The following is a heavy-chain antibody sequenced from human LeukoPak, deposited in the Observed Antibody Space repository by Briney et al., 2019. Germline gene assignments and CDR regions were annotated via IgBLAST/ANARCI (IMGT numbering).Heavy chain of an antibody. Sequence: GGSLRLSCAASGFTFSSYAMYWVHQAPGKGLEWVSGIFGSGGSTHYADSVKGRFTISRDNSKNTVYLQMNSLRAEDTAVYCCAKTTTGYSSGRFPGWPVDYWGQGTLVTVS. CDR2: IFGSGGST. CDR1: GFTFSSYA. CDR3: AKTTTGYSSGRFPGWPVDY. J-gene: IGHJ4*02. V-gene: IGHV3-23*01. D-gene: IGHD6-19*01.